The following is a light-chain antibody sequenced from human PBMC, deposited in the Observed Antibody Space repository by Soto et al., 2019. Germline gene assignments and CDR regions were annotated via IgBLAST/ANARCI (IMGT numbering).Light chain of an antibody. Sequence: EIVMKQSPATLSVSPGERATLSCRASQSVSSNLAWYQQKPGQAPRLLIYGASTRATGIPARFSGSGSGTEFTLTISSLQSEEFAVYYCQQYNNWPLTFGQGTRLEIK. CDR3: QQYNNWPLT. J-gene: IGKJ5*01. CDR1: QSVSSN. CDR2: GAS. V-gene: IGKV3-15*01.